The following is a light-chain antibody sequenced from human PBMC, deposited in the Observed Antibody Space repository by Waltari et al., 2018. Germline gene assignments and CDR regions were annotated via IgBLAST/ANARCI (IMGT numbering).Light chain of an antibody. CDR1: QDIRNY. CDR3: QQYKDLPRT. CDR2: DAS. Sequence: DIQMTQSPSSMSASVGVRVSITCQASQDIRNYLSWYQQKPGKAPKLLIYDASNLETGVPSRFSGSASGTDFTFTISSLQPEDIGTYYCQQYKDLPRTLGQGTKVEFK. V-gene: IGKV1-33*01. J-gene: IGKJ1*01.